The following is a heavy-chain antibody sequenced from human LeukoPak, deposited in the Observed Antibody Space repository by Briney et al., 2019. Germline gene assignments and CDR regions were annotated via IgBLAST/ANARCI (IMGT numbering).Heavy chain of an antibody. D-gene: IGHD3-22*01. V-gene: IGHV4-34*01. CDR3: ARSGHYDSSGSIDY. Sequence: SETLSLTCTVSGGSISSYYWSWIRQPPGKGLEWIGEINHSGSTNYNPSLKSRVTISVDTSKNQFSLKLSSVTAADTAVYYCARSGHYDSSGSIDYWGQGTLVTVSS. CDR1: GGSISSYY. CDR2: INHSGST. J-gene: IGHJ4*02.